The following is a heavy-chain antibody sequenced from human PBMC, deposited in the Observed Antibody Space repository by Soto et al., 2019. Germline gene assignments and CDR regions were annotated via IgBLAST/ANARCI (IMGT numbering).Heavy chain of an antibody. CDR1: GFTVSSNY. CDR3: ARVSPQAGVDPWYYYYYMDV. V-gene: IGHV3-66*01. Sequence: GGSLRLSCAASGFTVSSNYMSWVRQAPGKGLEWVSVIYSGGSTYYADSVKGRFTISRDNSKNTLYLQMNSLRAEDTAVYYCARVSPQAGVDPWYYYYYMDVWGKGTTVTVSS. CDR2: IYSGGST. D-gene: IGHD3-9*01. J-gene: IGHJ6*03.